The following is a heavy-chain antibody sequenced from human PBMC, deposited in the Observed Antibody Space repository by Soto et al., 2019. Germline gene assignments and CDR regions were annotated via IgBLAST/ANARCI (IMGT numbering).Heavy chain of an antibody. CDR3: ASDYCSGGSCYPNWFDP. Sequence: GASVKVSCKASGYTFTSYYMHWVRQAPGQGLEWMGIINPSGGSTSYAQKFQGRVTMTRDTSTSTVYMELSSLRSEDTAVYYCASDYCSGGSCYPNWFDPWGQGTLVTVSS. CDR2: INPSGGST. CDR1: GYTFTSYY. D-gene: IGHD2-15*01. J-gene: IGHJ5*02. V-gene: IGHV1-46*03.